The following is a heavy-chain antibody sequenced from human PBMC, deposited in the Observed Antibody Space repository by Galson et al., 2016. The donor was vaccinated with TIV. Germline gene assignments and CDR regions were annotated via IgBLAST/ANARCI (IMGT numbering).Heavy chain of an antibody. J-gene: IGHJ6*02. CDR1: GYIFANYG. V-gene: IGHV1-18*04. CDR3: ARDRATLTFILVSDYDYGLDI. Sequence: SVKVSCKASGYIFANYGITWVRQAPGQGLEWMGWISAYNGETDFAQRVQDRVAMPIDTSATTAYMELRSLRSDDTAVYFCARDRATLTFILVSDYDYGLDIWGQGTTVTVSS. CDR2: ISAYNGET. D-gene: IGHD3-22*01.